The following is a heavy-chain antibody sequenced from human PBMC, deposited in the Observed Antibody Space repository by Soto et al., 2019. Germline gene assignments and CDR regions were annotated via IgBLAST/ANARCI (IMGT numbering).Heavy chain of an antibody. Sequence: SETLSLTCTVSGGSISSYYWSWIRQPPGKGLGWIGYIYYSGSTNYNPSLKSRVTISVDTSKNQFSLKLSSVTAADTAVYYCARDLLAVRGVKNYYYGMDVWGQGTTVTVSS. CDR2: IYYSGST. D-gene: IGHD3-10*01. J-gene: IGHJ6*02. V-gene: IGHV4-59*01. CDR3: ARDLLAVRGVKNYYYGMDV. CDR1: GGSISSYY.